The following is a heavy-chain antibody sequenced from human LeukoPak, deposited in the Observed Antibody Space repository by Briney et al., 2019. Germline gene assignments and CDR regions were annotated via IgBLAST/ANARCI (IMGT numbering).Heavy chain of an antibody. CDR2: IYYSGST. D-gene: IGHD3-3*01. V-gene: IGHV4-39*01. J-gene: IGHJ4*02. Sequence: PSETLSLTCTVSGGSISSSSYYWGWIRQPPGKGLEWIGSIYYSGSTYYNPSLKSRVTISVDTSKNQSSLKLSSVTAADTAVYYCARQVVRFLEWSPGFDYWGQGTLVTVSS. CDR1: GGSISSSSYY. CDR3: ARQVVRFLEWSPGFDY.